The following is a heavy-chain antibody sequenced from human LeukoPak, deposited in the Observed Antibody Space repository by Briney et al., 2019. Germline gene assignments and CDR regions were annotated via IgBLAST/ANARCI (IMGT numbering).Heavy chain of an antibody. CDR3: ARDFGRYSGYDFDF. CDR2: INPNSGAT. CDR1: GYTFTGYF. Sequence: ASVKVSCKASGYTFTGYFMHWMRQAPGQGPEWMAWINPNSGATNYAPKFQGRVTLTRDTSITNAYMELSRLRSDDTAVYYCARDFGRYSGYDFDFWGQGTLVTVSS. D-gene: IGHD5-12*01. J-gene: IGHJ4*02. V-gene: IGHV1-2*02.